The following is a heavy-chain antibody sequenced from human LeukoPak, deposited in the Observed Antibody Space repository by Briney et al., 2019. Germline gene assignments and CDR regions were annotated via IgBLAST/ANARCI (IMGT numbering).Heavy chain of an antibody. V-gene: IGHV3-21*01. CDR1: GFTFSSYS. CDR2: ISSSSSYI. J-gene: IGHJ4*02. CDR3: ARDAGYCTNGVCSTR. D-gene: IGHD2-8*01. Sequence: GGSLRLSCAASGFTFSSYSMNWVRQAPGKGLEWVSSISSSSSYIYYADSVKGRFTISRDNAKNSLYLQMNSLRAEDTAVYYCARDAGYCTNGVCSTRWGQGTLVTVSS.